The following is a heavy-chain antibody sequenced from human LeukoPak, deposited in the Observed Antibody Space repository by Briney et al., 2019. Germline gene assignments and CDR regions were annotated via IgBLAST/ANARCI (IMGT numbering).Heavy chain of an antibody. Sequence: GGSLRLSCAASGFTFSNYWMSWVRQAPGKGLEWVANIKQDGSETYYVDSVKGRFTISRENAKNSLFLQMNSLTAEDTAVYYCARKGGTRGPLNYWGQGTLVTVSS. CDR2: IKQDGSET. CDR3: ARKGGTRGPLNY. D-gene: IGHD2-8*01. CDR1: GFTFSNYW. V-gene: IGHV3-7*01. J-gene: IGHJ4*02.